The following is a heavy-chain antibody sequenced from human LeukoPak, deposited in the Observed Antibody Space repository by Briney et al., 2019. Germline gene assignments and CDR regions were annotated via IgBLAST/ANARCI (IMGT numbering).Heavy chain of an antibody. J-gene: IGHJ4*02. V-gene: IGHV3-23*01. D-gene: IGHD5-18*01. CDR2: ISGSGGST. CDR1: GFTFSTYA. Sequence: GESLRLSCAASGFTFSTYAMSRVRQAPGKALEWVSLISGSGGSTYYADSVKGRFTISRDNSKNTLYLQMNSLRAEDTAVYYCAKLASFGYSYGYVDYWGQETLVTVSS. CDR3: AKLASFGYSYGYVDY.